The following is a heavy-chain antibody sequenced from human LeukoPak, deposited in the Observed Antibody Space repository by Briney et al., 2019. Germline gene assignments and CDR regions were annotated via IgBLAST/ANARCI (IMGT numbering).Heavy chain of an antibody. CDR3: ARDDTPDTGMVYYFDY. D-gene: IGHD5-18*01. J-gene: IGHJ4*02. Sequence: ASVKVSCKASGYTLSSYYIHWVRQAPGQGLEWMGIINPSGGSTSYAQKFQGRVTMTRYTSTSTVCMELSSLRSEDTAVYYCARDDTPDTGMVYYFDYRGQGTLVTVSS. CDR2: INPSGGST. CDR1: GYTLSSYY. V-gene: IGHV1-46*01.